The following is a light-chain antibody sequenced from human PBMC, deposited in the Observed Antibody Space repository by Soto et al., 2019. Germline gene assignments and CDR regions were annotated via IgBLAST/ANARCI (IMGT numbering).Light chain of an antibody. Sequence: EIVMPHSPDPLSVSPGERATLSCRASQSVISNFAWYQQKPGQAPRLLISGASTRATGTPARFSGSGSGTEFTLTISSLQAEDFAVYYCQQYNNLPYTVGQGTMLEIK. CDR3: QQYNNLPYT. J-gene: IGKJ2*01. V-gene: IGKV3-15*01. CDR2: GAS. CDR1: QSVISN.